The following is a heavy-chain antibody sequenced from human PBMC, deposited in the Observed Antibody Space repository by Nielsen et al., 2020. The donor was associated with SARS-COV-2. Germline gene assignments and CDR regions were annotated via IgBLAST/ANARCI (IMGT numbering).Heavy chain of an antibody. D-gene: IGHD6-19*01. V-gene: IGHV4-39*01. CDR3: SITYSGWPYKWLDP. J-gene: IGHJ5*02. CDR2: LYSSGST. CDR1: GGSISSSSYY. Sequence: SETLSLTCTVSGGSISSSSYYWGWIRQPPGKGLEWIGSLYSSGSTYYTPSLRSRATISVDTSKNLYSLKLSSVTAEDTALYYCSITYSGWPYKWLDPWGQGTPATVPS.